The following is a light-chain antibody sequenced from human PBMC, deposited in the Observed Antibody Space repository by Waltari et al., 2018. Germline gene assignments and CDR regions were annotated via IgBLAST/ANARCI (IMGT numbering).Light chain of an antibody. CDR2: AAS. Sequence: DIQMTQSPSSLSASVGDRVIISCRASQNINNYLNWYQQKPGKAPKLLIYAASSLQSGVPSRFSGGGSWTDFTLTITTLQPEDFATYYCQQSYSSPITFGPGTKVDVK. V-gene: IGKV1-39*01. CDR3: QQSYSSPIT. J-gene: IGKJ3*01. CDR1: QNINNY.